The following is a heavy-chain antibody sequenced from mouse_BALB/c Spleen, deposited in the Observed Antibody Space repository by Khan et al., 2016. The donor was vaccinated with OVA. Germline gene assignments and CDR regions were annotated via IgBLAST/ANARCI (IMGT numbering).Heavy chain of an antibody. CDR2: ISYSGST. V-gene: IGHV3-2*02. J-gene: IGHJ2*01. CDR1: GYSITSDYA. Sequence: EVQLQESGPGLVKPSQSLSLTCTVTGYSITSDYAWNWIRQFPGNKLEWMGYISYSGSTSYNPSLKSRISITRDTSKNQFFLQLNSVTTEDTATCYCARSIMAYWGQGTTRTCSS. CDR3: ARSIMAY.